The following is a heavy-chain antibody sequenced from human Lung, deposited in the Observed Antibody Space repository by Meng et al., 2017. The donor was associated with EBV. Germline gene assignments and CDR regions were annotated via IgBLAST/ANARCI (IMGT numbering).Heavy chain of an antibody. CDR1: GGSIIIGNW. Sequence: QVRLRGAAPGLVNPSGTLSLPCAASGGSIIIGNWWSWVRQSPGKGLEWIGEIHLTGMTTYNPSLESRVTLSVDKSKNSFSLQVTSVTAADTAVYYCAIGTASYGPFDNWSQGTLVTVSS. V-gene: IGHV4-4*02. J-gene: IGHJ4*01. CDR2: IHLTGMT. D-gene: IGHD4-17*01. CDR3: AIGTASYGPFDN.